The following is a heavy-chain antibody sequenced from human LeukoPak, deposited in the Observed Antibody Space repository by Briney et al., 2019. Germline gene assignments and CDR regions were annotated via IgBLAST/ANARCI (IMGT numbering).Heavy chain of an antibody. CDR3: ARRTTYNWFDP. V-gene: IGHV4-39*07. Sequence: PSETLSLTCTVSGGSASSSSYYWGWIRQPPGKGLEWIGSIYSSGSTYYSPSLKSRVTISVDTSKNQFSLKLSSVTAADTAVYYCARRTTYNWFDPWGQGTLVTVSS. D-gene: IGHD4-17*01. CDR2: IYSSGST. CDR1: GGSASSSSYY. J-gene: IGHJ5*02.